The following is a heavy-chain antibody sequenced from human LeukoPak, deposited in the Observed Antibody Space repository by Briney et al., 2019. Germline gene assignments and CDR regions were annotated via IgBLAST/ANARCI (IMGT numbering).Heavy chain of an antibody. V-gene: IGHV4-38-2*02. CDR3: ARAYDSSGYYYSSFDP. Sequence: PSETLSLTCTVSGYSISSGYYWGWIRQPPGKGLEWIGSIYHSGSTYYNPSLKSRVTISVDTSKNQFSLKLTSVTAADTAVYYCARAYDSSGYYYSSFDPWGQGTLVTVSS. CDR2: IYHSGST. D-gene: IGHD3-22*01. J-gene: IGHJ5*02. CDR1: GYSISSGYY.